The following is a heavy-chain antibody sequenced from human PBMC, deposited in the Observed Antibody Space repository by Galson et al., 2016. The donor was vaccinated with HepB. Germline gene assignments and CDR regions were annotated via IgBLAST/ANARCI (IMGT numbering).Heavy chain of an antibody. V-gene: IGHV4-31*03. CDR2: IYYGGST. Sequence: TLSLTCTVSGGSINSGGYYWHWIRQHPGKGLEWIGYIYYGGSTYYNPSLKSRFTISLDTSKNQFSLKLSSVTAADTAVYYCARALLIYSRVLHAFDIWGQGTVFTVSS. CDR3: ARALLIYSRVLHAFDI. D-gene: IGHD3-22*01. CDR1: GGSINSGGYY. J-gene: IGHJ3*02.